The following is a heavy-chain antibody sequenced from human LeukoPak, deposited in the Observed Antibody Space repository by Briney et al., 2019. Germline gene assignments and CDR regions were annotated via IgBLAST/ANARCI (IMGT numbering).Heavy chain of an antibody. CDR3: ATSGYDLRSFDY. CDR2: IYYSGST. CDR1: GGSISSGDYY. J-gene: IGHJ4*02. Sequence: SQTLPLTCTVSGGSISSGDYYWSWIRQPPGKGLEWIGYIYYSGSTYYNPSLKSRVTISVDTSKNQLSLKLSSVTAADTAVYYCATSGYDLRSFDYWGQGTLVTVSS. D-gene: IGHD5-12*01. V-gene: IGHV4-30-4*01.